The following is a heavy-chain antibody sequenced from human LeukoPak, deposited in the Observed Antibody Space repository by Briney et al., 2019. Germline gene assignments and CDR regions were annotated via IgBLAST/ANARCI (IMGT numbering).Heavy chain of an antibody. J-gene: IGHJ4*02. D-gene: IGHD1-26*01. Sequence: SETLSLTCTISGASISDYFWSWVRQPPGKGLEWIGYVFYSGSTTYNPSLNSRVTISMDTSRSQFSLRLSSVTAADTDVYYCASFSGSYFFDYWGPGNLVTVSS. CDR2: VFYSGST. CDR1: GASISDYF. CDR3: ASFSGSYFFDY. V-gene: IGHV4-59*01.